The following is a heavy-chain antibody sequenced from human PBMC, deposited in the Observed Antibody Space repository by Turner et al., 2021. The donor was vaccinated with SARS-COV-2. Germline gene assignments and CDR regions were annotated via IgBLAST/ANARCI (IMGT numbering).Heavy chain of an antibody. CDR1: GYTFTSYD. D-gene: IGHD2-2*01. V-gene: IGHV1-8*03. J-gene: IGHJ2*01. CDR3: ARGGYCSSTSCSPYWYFDL. Sequence: QVQLVQSGAEVKKPGASVKVSCKASGYTFTSYDINWVRQATGQGLEWMGWMNPNSGNTGYAQKFQGRVTITRNTSISTAYMEQSSLRSEDTAVYYCARGGYCSSTSCSPYWYFDLWGRGTLVTVSS. CDR2: MNPNSGNT.